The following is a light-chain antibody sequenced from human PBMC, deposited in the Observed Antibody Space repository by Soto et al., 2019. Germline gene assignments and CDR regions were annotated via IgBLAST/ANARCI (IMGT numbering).Light chain of an antibody. Sequence: QSVLTQPASVSGSPGQSITISCTGTNNDVGAYNFVSWYQQHPGKAPKLMIYDVTNRPSGVSSRFSGSKSGNTASLTISGLLGEDEADYYCSSFTSDTTWVFGGGTKLTVL. CDR3: SSFTSDTTWV. CDR1: NNDVGAYNF. J-gene: IGLJ3*02. V-gene: IGLV2-14*03. CDR2: DVT.